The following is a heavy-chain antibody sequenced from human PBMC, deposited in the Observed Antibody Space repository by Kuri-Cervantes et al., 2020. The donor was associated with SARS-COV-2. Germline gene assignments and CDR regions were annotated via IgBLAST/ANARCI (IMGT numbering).Heavy chain of an antibody. CDR1: GFTFSSYG. J-gene: IGHJ4*01. D-gene: IGHD1-26*01. CDR2: IRYDGSNK. V-gene: IGHV3-30*02. Sequence: GGFLRPPFAASGFTFSSYGVPWVRQAPGKGLEWVAFIRYDGSNKYYADPVKGRFTISRDNSKNTMYLQKNSLRAEETAVYYCAKDVAVGATGVFDYWGQGTMVTVSS. CDR3: AKDVAVGATGVFDY.